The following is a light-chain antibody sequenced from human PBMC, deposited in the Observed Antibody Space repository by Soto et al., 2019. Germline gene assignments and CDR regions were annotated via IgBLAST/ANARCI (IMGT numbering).Light chain of an antibody. CDR3: QQYNSYSQK. V-gene: IGKV1-5*01. CDR1: QSISSW. J-gene: IGKJ1*01. CDR2: DAS. Sequence: DIQMTQSPSTLSASVGDRVTITCRASQSISSWLAWYQQKPGKAPKLLIYDASNLDSGVPSRFSGSGSGTEFTLTISSLQPDDFATYYCQQYNSYSQKFGQGTKV.